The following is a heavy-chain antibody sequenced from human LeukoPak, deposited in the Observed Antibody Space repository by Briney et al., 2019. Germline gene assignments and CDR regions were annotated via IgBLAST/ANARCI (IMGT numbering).Heavy chain of an antibody. CDR2: INHSGST. CDR3: ARSNIVVVTANEYFQH. J-gene: IGHJ1*01. V-gene: IGHV4-34*01. CDR1: GGSFSGYY. D-gene: IGHD2-21*02. Sequence: SETLSLTCAVYGGSFSGYYWSWIRQPPGKGLEWIGEINHSGSTNYNPSLKSRVTISVDTSKNQFSLKLSSVTAADTAVYYCARSNIVVVTANEYFQHWGQGTLVTVSS.